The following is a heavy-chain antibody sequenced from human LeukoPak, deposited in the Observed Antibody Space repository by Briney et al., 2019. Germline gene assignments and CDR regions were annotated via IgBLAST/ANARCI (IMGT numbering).Heavy chain of an antibody. CDR1: GGSISSYY. CDR2: IYYSGST. J-gene: IGHJ4*02. D-gene: IGHD5-12*01. CDR3: ARDNGYSGYDGGAFDY. V-gene: IGHV4-59*12. Sequence: PSETLSLTCTVSGGSISSYYWSWIRQPPGKGLEWIGYIYYSGSTNYNPSLKSRVTISVDTSKNQFSLKLSSVTAADTAVYYCARDNGYSGYDGGAFDYWGQGTLVTVSS.